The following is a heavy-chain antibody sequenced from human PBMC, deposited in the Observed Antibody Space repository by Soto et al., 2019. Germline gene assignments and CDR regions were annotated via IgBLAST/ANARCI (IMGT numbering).Heavy chain of an antibody. Sequence: SETLSLTCTVSGDSMSSSNWWNWVRQPPGKGLEWIGEAHHSGRTNYNPSLKSRVTISVDRSQNHFSLQLTSVTAADTAMYYCARSEATALDYWGQGTLVTVSS. J-gene: IGHJ4*02. V-gene: IGHV4-4*02. CDR1: GDSMSSSNW. CDR3: ARSEATALDY. CDR2: AHHSGRT.